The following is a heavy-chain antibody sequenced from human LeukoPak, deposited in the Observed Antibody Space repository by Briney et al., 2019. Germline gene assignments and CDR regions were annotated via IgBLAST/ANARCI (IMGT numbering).Heavy chain of an antibody. CDR2: MNPNSGNT. D-gene: IGHD5-24*01. Sequence: ASVKVSCKASGYTFTSYDINWVRQATGQGLEWMGWMNPNSGNTGYAQKFQGRVTMTRNTSISTAYMELSSLRSEDTAVYYCARSGEMAAVPDYWGQGTLVTVSS. CDR3: ARSGEMAAVPDY. V-gene: IGHV1-8*01. CDR1: GYTFTSYD. J-gene: IGHJ4*02.